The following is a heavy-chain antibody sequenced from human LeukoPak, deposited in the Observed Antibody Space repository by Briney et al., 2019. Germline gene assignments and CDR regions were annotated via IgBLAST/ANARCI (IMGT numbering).Heavy chain of an antibody. V-gene: IGHV3-30*19. J-gene: IGHJ5*02. CDR3: ARDWGASGWYNWFDP. D-gene: IGHD6-19*01. CDR2: IAHDGVSK. CDR1: GFTLNNYG. Sequence: GRSLRLSCATSGFTLNNYGMHWVRQAPGKGLEWVAIIAHDGVSKYYTDSVKGRFTISRDNSGNTLYLQMDSLRPEDTAVYYCARDWGASGWYNWFDPWGQGTLVTVSS.